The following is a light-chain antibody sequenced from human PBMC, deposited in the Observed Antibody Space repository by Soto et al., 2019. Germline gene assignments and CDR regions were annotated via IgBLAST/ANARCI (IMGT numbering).Light chain of an antibody. V-gene: IGKV1-33*01. CDR3: QQYENLPT. CDR1: HNINNY. Sequence: DLQMTPSPSSLSASFGDRVTSXXQASHNINNYLNWYQQKPGRAPTLLIYDASNLEAGVPSRFRGSGSGTDFTFTISRLQPEDIATYYCQQYENLPTFGQGTRLE. J-gene: IGKJ5*01. CDR2: DAS.